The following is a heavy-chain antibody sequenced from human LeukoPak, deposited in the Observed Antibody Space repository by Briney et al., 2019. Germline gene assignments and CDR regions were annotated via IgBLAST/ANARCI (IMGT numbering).Heavy chain of an antibody. D-gene: IGHD3-22*01. CDR1: GGSISSFY. V-gene: IGHV4-4*07. CDR3: ARDITMIVVVPGY. CDR2: IYSTGST. J-gene: IGHJ4*02. Sequence: SETLSLTCAVSGGSISSFYWSWIRQPAGKGLEWIGRIYSTGSTNFNPSLKSRVTMSVDTSKNQFSLRLISVTAADTAVYYCARDITMIVVVPGYWGQGTLVTVSS.